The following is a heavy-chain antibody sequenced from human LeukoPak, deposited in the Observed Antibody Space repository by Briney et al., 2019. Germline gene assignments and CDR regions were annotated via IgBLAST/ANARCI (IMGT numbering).Heavy chain of an antibody. CDR1: GGSINSRGYY. CDR3: ARVTYYDSSGYVAAYPTDY. CDR2: IYYSGAT. D-gene: IGHD3-22*01. J-gene: IGHJ4*02. Sequence: SGTLSLTCTVSGGSINSRGYYWTWIRQHPGMGLEWIGYIYYSGATYYNPSLKSRLSISLDTSKNQFSLKLNSMTAADTAVYYCARVTYYDSSGYVAAYPTDYWGQGTLVTVSS. V-gene: IGHV4-31*03.